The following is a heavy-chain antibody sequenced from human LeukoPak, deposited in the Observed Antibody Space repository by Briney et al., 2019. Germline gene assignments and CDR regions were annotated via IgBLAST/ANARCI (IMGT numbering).Heavy chain of an antibody. CDR1: GFTFSSYW. V-gene: IGHV3-7*03. CDR2: IKQDGSEK. D-gene: IGHD2-15*01. J-gene: IGHJ4*01. Sequence: GGSLRLSCAASGFTFSSYWMSWVRQAPGKGLEWVANIKQDGSEKYYVDSVKGRFTISRDNAKNSLYLQMNSLRVDDTAVYFCARAPVVSCRGAFCYPLDYWGHGILITVSS. CDR3: ARAPVVSCRGAFCYPLDY.